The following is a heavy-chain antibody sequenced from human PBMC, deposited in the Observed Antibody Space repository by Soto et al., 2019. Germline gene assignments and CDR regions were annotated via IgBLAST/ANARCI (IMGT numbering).Heavy chain of an antibody. CDR3: ARAPIAAAGRIDY. D-gene: IGHD6-13*01. CDR2: IYHSGST. V-gene: IGHV4-39*07. CDR1: TFSSYW. Sequence: TFSSYWMTWVRQAPGKGLEWIGSIYHSGSTYYNPSLKSRVTISVDTSKNQVSLKLSSVTAADTAVYYCARAPIAAAGRIDYCGQATLDTV. J-gene: IGHJ4*02.